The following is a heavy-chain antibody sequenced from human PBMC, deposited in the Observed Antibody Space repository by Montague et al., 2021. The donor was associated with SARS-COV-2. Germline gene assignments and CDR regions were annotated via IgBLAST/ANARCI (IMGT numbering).Heavy chain of an antibody. Sequence: SETLSLTCAVYGGFFGDDHWSWIRQPPGKGLEWIGDIKQSGSTNYNPSXXGRVTISVDTSKNQFSLKLTYVTAADTAVYFCARGHLSVSMIVVVFTSASYYFDYWGQGAQVTVPS. V-gene: IGHV4-34*01. CDR2: IKQSGST. CDR3: ARGHLSVSMIVVVFTSASYYFDY. CDR1: GGFFGDDH. J-gene: IGHJ4*02. D-gene: IGHD3-22*01.